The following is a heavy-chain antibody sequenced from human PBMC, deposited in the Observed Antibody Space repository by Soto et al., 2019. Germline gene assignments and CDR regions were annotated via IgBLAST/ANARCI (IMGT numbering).Heavy chain of an antibody. J-gene: IGHJ5*02. V-gene: IGHV4-34*01. D-gene: IGHD4-17*01. CDR2: INHSGST. CDR1: GGSFSGYY. CDR3: ARSYGDYARGANWFDP. Sequence: SETLSLTCAVYGGSFSGYYWSWIRQPPGKGLEWIGEINHSGSTNYNPSLKSRVTISVDTSKNQFSLKLSSVTAADTAVYYCARSYGDYARGANWFDPWGQGTLVTVSS.